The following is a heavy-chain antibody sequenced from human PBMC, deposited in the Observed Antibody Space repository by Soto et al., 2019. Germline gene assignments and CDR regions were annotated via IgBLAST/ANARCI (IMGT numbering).Heavy chain of an antibody. D-gene: IGHD5-18*01. CDR2: IYYSGST. J-gene: IGHJ4*02. Sequence: SETLSLTCTVSGGSISSGDYYWSWIRQPPGKGLEWIGYIYYSGSTYYNPSLKSRVTISVDTSKNQFSLKLSSVTAADTAVYYCAREDTAMVTVYWGQGTLVTVPS. CDR3: AREDTAMVTVY. V-gene: IGHV4-30-4*01. CDR1: GGSISSGDYY.